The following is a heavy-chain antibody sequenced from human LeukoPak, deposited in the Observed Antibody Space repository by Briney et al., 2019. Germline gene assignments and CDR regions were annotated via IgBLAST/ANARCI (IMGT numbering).Heavy chain of an antibody. Sequence: AASVKVSCKASGYTFTSYDINWVRQATGQGLEWMGWMNPNSGNTGYAQEFQGRVTMTRNTSISTAYMELSSLRSEDTAVYYCTRHLVYASTPDYYYGMDVWGQGTTVTVSS. J-gene: IGHJ6*02. CDR2: MNPNSGNT. V-gene: IGHV1-8*01. D-gene: IGHD2-8*01. CDR3: TRHLVYASTPDYYYGMDV. CDR1: GYTFTSYD.